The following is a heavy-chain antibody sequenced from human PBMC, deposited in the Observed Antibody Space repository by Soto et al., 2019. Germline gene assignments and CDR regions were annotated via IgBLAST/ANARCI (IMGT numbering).Heavy chain of an antibody. J-gene: IGHJ4*02. D-gene: IGHD3-3*01. CDR1: GGSVSSSSYY. V-gene: IGHV4-39*01. CDR2: VYYSGST. CDR3: GRLEGLASISYYFDY. Sequence: QMQLQESGPGLVKPSETLSLTCTVSGGSVSSSSYYWGWVRQPPGKGLEWIGSVYYSGSTYYNPSLESRVTISVDKSKNQFSLKLMSLSAADTGVYYCGRLEGLASISYYFDYWGQGVLVTVSS.